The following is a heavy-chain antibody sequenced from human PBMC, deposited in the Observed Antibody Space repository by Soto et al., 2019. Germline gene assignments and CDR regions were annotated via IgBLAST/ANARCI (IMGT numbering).Heavy chain of an antibody. CDR1: GFTFSNYG. J-gene: IGHJ4*02. D-gene: IGHD2-2*02. CDR2: VWYDGSKK. CDR3: ARDESGYFISSNFYISGFDS. Sequence: PGGSLRLSCAASGFTFSNYGMNWVRQAPGKGLEWVAVVWYDGSKKYYADSVKGRFTISRDNSKNTVYLQMNSLRVEDTAVYYCARDESGYFISSNFYISGFDSWGQGT. V-gene: IGHV3-33*01.